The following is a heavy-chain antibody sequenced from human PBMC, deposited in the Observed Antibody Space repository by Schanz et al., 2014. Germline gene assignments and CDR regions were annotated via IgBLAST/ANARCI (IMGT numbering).Heavy chain of an antibody. CDR2: ISGFGTGA. D-gene: IGHD3-9*01. CDR3: ARDHPHRGVTGYYNDV. V-gene: IGHV3-23*01. Sequence: EEQLLESGGALVQPGGSLRLSCAASGFSFSNYALVWVRQPPGKGLEWISGISGFGTGAYYVDSVKGRFTISRDNAKNSLYLQMNSLRDEDTAVYYCARDHPHRGVTGYYNDVWGQGTSVTVSS. CDR1: GFSFSNYA. J-gene: IGHJ6*02.